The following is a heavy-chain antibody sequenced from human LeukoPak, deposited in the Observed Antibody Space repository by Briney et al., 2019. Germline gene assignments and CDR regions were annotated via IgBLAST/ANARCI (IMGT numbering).Heavy chain of an antibody. CDR3: AKEGDNTGYRYFDD. CDR2: INSSSGTI. D-gene: IGHD3-22*01. CDR1: GFKLIGYS. J-gene: IGHJ4*02. Sequence: GGSLRLSCAASGFKLIGYSMNWVRQAPGKGLEWVSYINSSSGTIIYADSVKGRFTISIDNANNSLYLQMNSLRAENTAVYYCAKEGDNTGYRYFDDWGQGTLVTVSS. V-gene: IGHV3-48*04.